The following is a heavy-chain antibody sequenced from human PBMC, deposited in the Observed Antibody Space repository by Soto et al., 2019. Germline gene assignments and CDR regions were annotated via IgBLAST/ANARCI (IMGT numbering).Heavy chain of an antibody. CDR2: IHPNDGRT. CDR3: ARALTEFDY. D-gene: IGHD7-27*01. CDR1: GYSFNNYY. V-gene: IGHV1-46*02. Sequence: QVHLEQSGAEVKRPGASVIISCRASGYSFNNYYIHWVRQAPGQGLEWMGIIHPNDGRTFYAQSFQGRVTRTRDASTSTVFMDLSSLRSDDTAVYYCARALTEFDYWGPGTRVTVSS. J-gene: IGHJ4*02.